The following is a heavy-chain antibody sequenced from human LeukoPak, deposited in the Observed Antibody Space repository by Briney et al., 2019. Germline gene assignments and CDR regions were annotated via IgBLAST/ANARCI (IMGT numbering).Heavy chain of an antibody. V-gene: IGHV3-23*01. J-gene: IGHJ4*02. D-gene: IGHD6-13*01. CDR3: AKMARYSSSWADC. CDR2: ISDSGGDT. CDR1: GFTFSSYA. Sequence: PGGSLRLSCAASGFTFSSYAMTWVRQAPGKGLEWVSGISDSGGDTYYADSVKGRFTVSRDNSKNTLYLQMNSLRAEDMAVYYCAKMARYSSSWADCWGQGTLVTVSS.